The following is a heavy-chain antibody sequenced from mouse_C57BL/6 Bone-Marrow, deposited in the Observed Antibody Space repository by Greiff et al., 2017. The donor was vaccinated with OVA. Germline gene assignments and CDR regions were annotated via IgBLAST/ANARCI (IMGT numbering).Heavy chain of an antibody. V-gene: IGHV1-72*01. CDR3: ARTEYYGSSYSY. CDR1: GYTFTSYW. Sequence: VQLQQSGAELVKPGASVKLSCTASGYTFTSYWMHWVKQRPGRGLEWIGWIDPNSGGIKYNEKFKSKATLTVDKACSTVYMKLSSLTSDDSAVYYCARTEYYGSSYSYWGQGTLVTVSA. CDR2: IDPNSGGI. J-gene: IGHJ3*01. D-gene: IGHD1-1*01.